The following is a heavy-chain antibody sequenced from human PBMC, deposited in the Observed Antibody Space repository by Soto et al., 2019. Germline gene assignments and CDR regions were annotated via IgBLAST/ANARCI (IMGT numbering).Heavy chain of an antibody. CDR1: GYSFTSYW. CDR2: IYPGDSDT. Sequence: GESLKISCKGSGYSFTSYWIGWVRQMPGKGLEWKGIIYPGDSDTRYSPSFQGQVTISADKSISTAYLQWSSLKASDTAMYYCAMGRYCSGGSCYSSLYYGMDVWGQGTTVTVSS. V-gene: IGHV5-51*01. D-gene: IGHD2-15*01. CDR3: AMGRYCSGGSCYSSLYYGMDV. J-gene: IGHJ6*02.